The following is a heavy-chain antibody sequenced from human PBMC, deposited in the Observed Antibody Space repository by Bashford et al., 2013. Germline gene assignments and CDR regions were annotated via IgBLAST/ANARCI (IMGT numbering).Heavy chain of an antibody. CDR1: GGTFSSYA. V-gene: IGHV1-69*06. J-gene: IGHJ6*03. CDR3: ATVVAAGALQYYYYMDV. Sequence: SVKVSCKASGGTFSSYAISWVRQAPGQGLEWMGGIIPIFGTANYAQKFQGRVTITADKSTSTAYMELSSLRSEDTAVYYCATVVAAGALQYYYYMDVWGKGTTVTVSS. CDR2: IIPIFGTA. D-gene: IGHD2-15*01.